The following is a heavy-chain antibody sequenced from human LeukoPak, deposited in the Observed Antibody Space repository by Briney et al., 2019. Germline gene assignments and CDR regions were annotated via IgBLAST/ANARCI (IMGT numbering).Heavy chain of an antibody. CDR3: ARVSRSGSYFGAFEI. Sequence: GSLRLSCAASGFTFRNYGMSWVRQAPGKGLEWIGYIYYSGRTYYNPSLKSRVTISVDTSKNQFSLKLSSVTAADTAVYYCARVSRSGSYFGAFEIWGQGTMVTVSS. CDR2: IYYSGRT. CDR1: GFTFRNYG. J-gene: IGHJ3*02. V-gene: IGHV4-59*12. D-gene: IGHD1-26*01.